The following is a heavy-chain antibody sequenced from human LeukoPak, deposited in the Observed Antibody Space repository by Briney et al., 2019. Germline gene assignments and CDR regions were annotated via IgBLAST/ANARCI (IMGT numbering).Heavy chain of an antibody. CDR3: ARETSQKGAHYMDV. CDR1: GDSISSGDYY. Sequence: SETLSLTCTVSGDSISSGDYYWSWIRQPPGKGLEWIGYIYYSGSTNYNPSLKSRVTISVDTSKNQFSLKLSSVTAADTAVYYCARETSQKGAHYMDVWGKGTTVTISS. D-gene: IGHD3-16*01. CDR2: IYYSGST. V-gene: IGHV4-61*08. J-gene: IGHJ6*03.